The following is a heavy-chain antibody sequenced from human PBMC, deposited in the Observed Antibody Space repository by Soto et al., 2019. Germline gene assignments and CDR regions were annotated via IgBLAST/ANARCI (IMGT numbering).Heavy chain of an antibody. V-gene: IGHV1-69*13. J-gene: IGHJ5*02. D-gene: IGHD2-15*01. CDR1: GGTFSSYA. Sequence: ASVKVSCKASGGTFSSYAISWVRQAPGQGLEWMGGIIPIFGTANYAQKFQGRVTITADESTSTAYMELSSLRSEDTAVYYCASSGGSCYSKLCWFDPWGQGTLVTVSS. CDR3: ASSGGSCYSKLCWFDP. CDR2: IIPIFGTA.